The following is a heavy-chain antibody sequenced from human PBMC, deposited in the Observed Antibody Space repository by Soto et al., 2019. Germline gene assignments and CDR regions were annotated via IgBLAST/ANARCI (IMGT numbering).Heavy chain of an antibody. CDR2: IYISGST. CDR3: ARVDSSGYDDAFDI. D-gene: IGHD3-22*01. Sequence: SETLSLTCTVSGGSISSYYWSWIRQPAGKGLEWIGRIYISGSTNYNPSLKSRVTMSVDTSKNQFSLKLSSVTAADTAVYYCARVDSSGYDDAFDIWGQGTMVTVSS. J-gene: IGHJ3*02. V-gene: IGHV4-4*07. CDR1: GGSISSYY.